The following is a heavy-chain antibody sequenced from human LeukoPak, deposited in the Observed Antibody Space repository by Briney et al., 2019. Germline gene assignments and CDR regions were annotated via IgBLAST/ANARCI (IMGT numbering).Heavy chain of an antibody. J-gene: IGHJ4*02. CDR2: IYYSGST. CDR3: ARAGVAMIVN. CDR1: GGPISSGGYY. Sequence: SQTLSLTCTVSGGPISSGGYYWSWIRQHPGKGLEWIGYIYYSGSTYYNPSLKSRVTISVDTSKNQFSLKLSSVTAADTAVYYCARAGVAMIVNWGQGTLVTVSS. V-gene: IGHV4-31*03. D-gene: IGHD3-22*01.